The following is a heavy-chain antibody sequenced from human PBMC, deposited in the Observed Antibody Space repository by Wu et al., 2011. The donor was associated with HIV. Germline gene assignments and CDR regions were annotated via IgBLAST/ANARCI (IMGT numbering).Heavy chain of an antibody. CDR3: ASLQTSSRTTKIPLVRMSFDL. V-gene: IGHV1-69-2*01. D-gene: IGHD4-17*01. Sequence: EVQLVQSGAEVKKPGTAVQISCKVSGFSLIDHYMHWVRQAPGEGLEWMGLVIPDDGETLYAEKFQGRLTISADTSKDTVYMELSPLTSEDTAVYFCASLQTSSRTTKIPLVRMSFDLWGQGTLITVSS. CDR1: GFSLIDHY. J-gene: IGHJ3*01. CDR2: VIPDDGET.